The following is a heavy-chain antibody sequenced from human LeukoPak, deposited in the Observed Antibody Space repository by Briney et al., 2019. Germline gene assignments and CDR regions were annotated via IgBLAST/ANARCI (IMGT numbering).Heavy chain of an antibody. D-gene: IGHD2-2*01. J-gene: IGHJ3*02. CDR3: AKVGKGQLLEAFVI. V-gene: IGHV3-30*18. Sequence: GRSLRLSCAASGFIFDNFGMHWVRQVPGKGLEWLALISHDGSNEYYGDFVKGRFTTSRDNSKNTVYLQMNALRPEDTAMYYCAKVGKGQLLEAFVIWGQGTMVTVSP. CDR1: GFIFDNFG. CDR2: ISHDGSNE.